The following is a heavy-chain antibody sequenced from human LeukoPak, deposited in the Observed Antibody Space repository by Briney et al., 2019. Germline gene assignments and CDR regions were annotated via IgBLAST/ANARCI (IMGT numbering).Heavy chain of an antibody. Sequence: PGGSLRLSCAASGITFSDYYINWIRQAPGRGLEWIAHITGIGTSVYYADSVKGRFTVSRDNATNSVYLQMDSLRVDVSAVYFCTRDRQYCDTWGRGTLVTVSS. CDR2: ITGIGTSV. CDR3: TRDRQYCDT. CDR1: GITFSDYY. J-gene: IGHJ4*02. V-gene: IGHV3-11*01.